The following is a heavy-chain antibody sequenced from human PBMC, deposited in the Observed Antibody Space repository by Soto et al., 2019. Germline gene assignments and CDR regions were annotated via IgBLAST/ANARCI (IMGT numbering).Heavy chain of an antibody. CDR1: GYTFTSYD. J-gene: IGHJ6*02. V-gene: IGHV1-8*01. CDR2: MNPNSGNT. Sequence: ASVKVSCKASGYTFTSYDINWVRQATGQGLEWMGWMNPNSGNTGYAQKFQGRVTMTRNTSISTAYMELSSLRSEDTAVYYCGRSRLSSHYYGLDFWAQGTTVTGSS. D-gene: IGHD2-8*01. CDR3: GRSRLSSHYYGLDF.